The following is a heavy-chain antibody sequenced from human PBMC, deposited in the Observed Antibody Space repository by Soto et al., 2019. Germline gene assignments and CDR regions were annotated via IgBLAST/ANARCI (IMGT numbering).Heavy chain of an antibody. Sequence: QVQLVQSGAEVKKPGASVKVSCKASGYTFTSYAIHWVRQAPGQRLEWMGWINAGNGNTKYSQKFQGRVTITRYTSASAAYMELSSLRPEDTAVYYCASGSGTYSPDYWGQGTLVTVSS. J-gene: IGHJ4*02. CDR3: ASGSGTYSPDY. D-gene: IGHD1-26*01. CDR1: GYTFTSYA. V-gene: IGHV1-3*01. CDR2: INAGNGNT.